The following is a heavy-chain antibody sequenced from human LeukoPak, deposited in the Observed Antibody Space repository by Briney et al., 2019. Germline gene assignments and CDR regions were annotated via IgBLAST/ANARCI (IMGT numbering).Heavy chain of an antibody. J-gene: IGHJ5*01. V-gene: IGHV4-34*01. CDR2: INHSGST. D-gene: IGHD3-10*01. CDR1: GGSFSGYY. Sequence: SETLSLTCAVYGGSFSGYYWSWIRQPPGKGLEWIGEINHSGSTNYNPSLKSRVTISVDTSKNQFSLKLSSVTAADTAVYYCARVPLFDPWGQGTLVTVSS. CDR3: ARVPLFDP.